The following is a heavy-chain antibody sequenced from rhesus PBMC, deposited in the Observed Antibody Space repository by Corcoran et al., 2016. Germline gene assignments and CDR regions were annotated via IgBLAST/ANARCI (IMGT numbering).Heavy chain of an antibody. CDR3: ARVPYYSGSYYRGNRFDV. CDR2: IDGNMPSP. CDR1: GGSITGYY. Sequence: QVKLQQWGEGLVKPSETLSLTCAVYGGSITGYYWSWIRQPPGKGLEWIGNIDGNMPSPNYTPSLKNRVTISTDTSKNQFSLKLSSVTAADTAVYYCARVPYYSGSYYRGNRFDVWGPGVLVTVSS. J-gene: IGHJ5-1*01. V-gene: IGHV4-73*01. D-gene: IGHD3-16*01.